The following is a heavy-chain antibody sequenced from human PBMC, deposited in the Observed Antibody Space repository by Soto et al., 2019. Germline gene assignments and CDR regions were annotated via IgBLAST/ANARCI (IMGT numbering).Heavy chain of an antibody. D-gene: IGHD3-22*01. CDR1: GFTFNNYG. J-gene: IGHJ2*01. CDR3: ARDRYSYDSRAYQGVDWYFDL. V-gene: IGHV3-33*01. Sequence: GGSLRLSCAASGFTFNNYGMHWVRQAPGKGLEGVAVIWYDGSHESYADSVKGRFTISRDNSKNTLYLQMNSLRAEDTAVYYCARDRYSYDSRAYQGVDWYFDLWGRGTLVTVSS. CDR2: IWYDGSHE.